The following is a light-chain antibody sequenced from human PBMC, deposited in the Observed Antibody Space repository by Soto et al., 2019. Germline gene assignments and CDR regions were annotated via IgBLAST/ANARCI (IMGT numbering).Light chain of an antibody. CDR2: EVS. J-gene: IGLJ3*02. V-gene: IGLV2-14*01. Sequence: QSVLTQPASVSGSPGQSITISCTGTSSDVGGYNYVSWYQQHPGKAPKLMIYEVSNRPSGVSNRFSGSKSGNTASLTISGLQAVDEADYYCSSYTSSSTLFGGGTKLTVL. CDR3: SSYTSSSTL. CDR1: SSDVGGYNY.